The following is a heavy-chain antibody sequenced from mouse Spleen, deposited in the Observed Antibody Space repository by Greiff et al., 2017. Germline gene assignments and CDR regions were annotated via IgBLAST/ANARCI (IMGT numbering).Heavy chain of an antibody. CDR1: GYAFTNYL. V-gene: IGHV1-54*01. D-gene: IGHD2-1*01. CDR2: LNPGSGGT. Sequence: VQLQPSGAELVRPGTSVKVSCKASGYAFTNYLIEWVKQRPGQGLEWIGVLNPGSGGTNYNEKFKGKATLTADKSSSTAYMQLSSLTSEDSAVYFCAGGKNYYFDYWGQGTTLTVSS. CDR3: AGGKNYYFDY. J-gene: IGHJ2*01.